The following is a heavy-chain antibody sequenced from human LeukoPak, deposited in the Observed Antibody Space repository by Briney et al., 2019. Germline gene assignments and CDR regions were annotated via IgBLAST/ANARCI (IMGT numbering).Heavy chain of an antibody. V-gene: IGHV1-24*01. D-gene: IGHD3-10*01. J-gene: IGHJ6*03. CDR1: GYTLTELS. CDR3: ATDGSGNWRRYHYYMDV. Sequence: ASVKVSCKVSGYTLTELSMHWVRQAPGKGLEWMGGFDPEDSETIYAQKFQGRVTMTEDTSTDTAYMELSSLRSEDTAVYYCATDGSGNWRRYHYYMDVWGKGTTVTVSS. CDR2: FDPEDSET.